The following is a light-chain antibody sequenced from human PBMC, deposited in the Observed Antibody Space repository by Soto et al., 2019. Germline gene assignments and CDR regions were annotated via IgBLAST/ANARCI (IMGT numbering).Light chain of an antibody. CDR1: SSDVGGYNY. CDR3: SSYTSDTSPYV. V-gene: IGLV2-14*01. J-gene: IGLJ1*01. Sequence: QSALTQPASVSGSPGQSITISCTGTSSDVGGYNYVSWYQLHPGKAPKLIIYEVNNRPSGLSNRVSGSKSGNTASLTISELQADDEGDYYCSSYTSDTSPYVLGTGTKLTV. CDR2: EVN.